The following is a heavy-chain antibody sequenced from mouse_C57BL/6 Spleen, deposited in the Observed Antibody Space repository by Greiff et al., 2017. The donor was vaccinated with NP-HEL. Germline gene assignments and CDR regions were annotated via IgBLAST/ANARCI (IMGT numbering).Heavy chain of an antibody. CDR1: GYAFSSSW. D-gene: IGHD2-1*01. V-gene: IGHV1-82*01. J-gene: IGHJ2*01. CDR2: IYPGDGDT. CDR3: ARDNYGNLRYFDY. Sequence: VQGVESGPELVKPGASVKISCKASGYAFSSSWMNWVKQRPGKGLEWIGRIYPGDGDTNYNGKFKGKATLTADKSSSTAYMQLSSLTSEDSAVYFCARDNYGNLRYFDYWGQGTTLTVSS.